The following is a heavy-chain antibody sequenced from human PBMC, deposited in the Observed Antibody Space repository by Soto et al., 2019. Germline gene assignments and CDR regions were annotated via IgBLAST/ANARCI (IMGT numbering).Heavy chain of an antibody. CDR3: ASDERSDGSGISYCGLDV. D-gene: IGHD3-10*01. CDR1: GYTFITYG. Sequence: GASVKVSCKASGYTFITYGISWVRQAPGQGLEWMGWISGYNDKIYYSPKLQGRVTMTRDTSTTTAYMELRSLRSDDTAVYYCASDERSDGSGISYCGLDVWGRVTTIAVCS. J-gene: IGHJ6*02. CDR2: ISGYNDKI. V-gene: IGHV1-18*04.